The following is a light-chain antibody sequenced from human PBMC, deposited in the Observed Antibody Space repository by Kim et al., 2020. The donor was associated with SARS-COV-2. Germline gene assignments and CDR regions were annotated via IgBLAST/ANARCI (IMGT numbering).Light chain of an antibody. CDR1: QDIAKY. V-gene: IGKV1-33*01. CDR2: DST. CDR3: HEYEELS. Sequence: LSEAVGDSGTHTCQASQDIAKYLNWYQQKPGGTPRLLVYDSTTLEVGVPSRFTGSGGGRDFSLTIRSLEPDDFATYYCHEYEELSFGGGTKVDIK. J-gene: IGKJ4*01.